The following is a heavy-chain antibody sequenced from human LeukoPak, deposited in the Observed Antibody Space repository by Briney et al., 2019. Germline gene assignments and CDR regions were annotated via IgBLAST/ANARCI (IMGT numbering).Heavy chain of an antibody. J-gene: IGHJ4*02. D-gene: IGHD3-3*01. V-gene: IGHV3-9*01. CDR1: GFTFDDYA. Sequence: GGSLRLSCVASGFTFDDYAMHWVRQAPGKGLEWVSGITWHSENIDYADSVKGRFTISRDNAKNSLYLQMNNLRAEDTALYFCVAFPETDFWIGFYLDYWGQGTLVTVSS. CDR3: VAFPETDFWIGFYLDY. CDR2: ITWHSENI.